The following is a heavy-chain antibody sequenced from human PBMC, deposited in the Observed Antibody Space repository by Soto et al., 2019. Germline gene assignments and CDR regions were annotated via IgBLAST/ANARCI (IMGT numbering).Heavy chain of an antibody. CDR1: GGSISSYY. Sequence: PSETLSLTCTVSGGSISSYYWSWIRQPPGKGLEWIGYIYYSGSTNYNPSLKSRVTISVDTSKNQFSLKLSSVTAAGTAVYYCARDGSSYYDPGNYFDYWGQGTLVTVSS. V-gene: IGHV4-59*01. CDR3: ARDGSSYYDPGNYFDY. J-gene: IGHJ4*02. D-gene: IGHD3-10*01. CDR2: IYYSGST.